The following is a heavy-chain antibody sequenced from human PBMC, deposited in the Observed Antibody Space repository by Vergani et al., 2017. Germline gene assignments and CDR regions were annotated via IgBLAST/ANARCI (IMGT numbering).Heavy chain of an antibody. CDR2: IIPIFGTT. Sequence: QAQLVQSGAEVKKPGSSVKVSCKASGGTFSNYGFSWVRQAPGQGLEWMGGIIPIFGTTNYPQKFQGRVTITADESTSTAYMELSSLRSEDTAVYYCGGFTVAADGTHYYNGMDVWGQGTTVTVSS. CDR3: GGFTVAADGTHYYNGMDV. V-gene: IGHV1-69*01. D-gene: IGHD6-13*01. CDR1: GGTFSNYG. J-gene: IGHJ6*02.